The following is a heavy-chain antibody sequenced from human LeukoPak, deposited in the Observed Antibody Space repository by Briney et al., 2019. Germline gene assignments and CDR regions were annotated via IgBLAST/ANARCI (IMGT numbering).Heavy chain of an antibody. CDR1: GGSISSSSYY. D-gene: IGHD3-22*01. Sequence: SETLSLTCTVSGGSISSSSYYWGWIRQPPGKGLEWIGSIYYSGSTYYNPSLKSRVTISVDTSKNQFSLKLSSVTAADTAVYYCARDEITMMAFDYWGQGTLVTVSS. J-gene: IGHJ4*02. CDR2: IYYSGST. V-gene: IGHV4-39*07. CDR3: ARDEITMMAFDY.